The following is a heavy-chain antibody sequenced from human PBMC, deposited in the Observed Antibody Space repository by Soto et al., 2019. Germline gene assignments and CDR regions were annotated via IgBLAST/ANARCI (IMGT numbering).Heavy chain of an antibody. CDR3: AGASYDSGSGVA. D-gene: IGHD3-10*01. Sequence: EVQLVESGGGLVQPGGSLRLSCAASGFTVSSNYMSWVHQAPGKGLEWVSVIYSGGGTYYADSVKGRFTISRHNSKNTLYLQINSLRPEDPAGYYGAGASYDSGSGVAWGQGTLVTVS. CDR1: GFTVSSNY. V-gene: IGHV3-53*04. CDR2: IYSGGGT. J-gene: IGHJ5*02.